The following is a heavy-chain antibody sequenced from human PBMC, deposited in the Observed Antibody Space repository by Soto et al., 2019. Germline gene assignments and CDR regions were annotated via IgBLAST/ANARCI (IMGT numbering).Heavy chain of an antibody. CDR1: GFTFSDYY. Sequence: GCSLRLSCAASGFTFSDYYMSLIRQAPGKGLEWGSYISSSSSYTNYADSVKGRFTISRDNANNSLYLQMNSLRAEDTAVYYCARVSDYYDSSALGYYFEYCGQGTLVTVSS. V-gene: IGHV3-11*06. D-gene: IGHD3-22*01. J-gene: IGHJ4*02. CDR2: ISSSSSYT. CDR3: ARVSDYYDSSALGYYFEY.